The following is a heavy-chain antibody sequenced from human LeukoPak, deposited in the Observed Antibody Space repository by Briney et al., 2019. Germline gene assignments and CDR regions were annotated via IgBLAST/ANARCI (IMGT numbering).Heavy chain of an antibody. CDR2: INPNSGGS. CDR3: ARVQVSDDNWGFFDY. J-gene: IGHJ4*02. CDR1: GYTFPANY. D-gene: IGHD1-1*01. V-gene: IGHV1-2*02. Sequence: ASVKVSCKASGYTFPANYMHWVRQAPGQGLEWMGWINPNSGGSNCAQKFQGRVTMTRETSIITAYMELSRLSSDGTAVYDCARVQVSDDNWGFFDYWGQGTLVTVSS.